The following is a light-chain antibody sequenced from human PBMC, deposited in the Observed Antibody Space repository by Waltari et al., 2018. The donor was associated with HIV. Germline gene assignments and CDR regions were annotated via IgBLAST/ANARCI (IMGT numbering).Light chain of an antibody. CDR2: GAS. J-gene: IGKJ4*01. Sequence: EIVLTQSPGTLSLSPGERATLSCRASQSVSSNYLALYQQKPGQAPRLLIYGASNRATGISDRFSGSGSGTDFTLTISRLEPEDFAVYYCQQYGSSSDTFGGGTKVEIK. V-gene: IGKV3-20*01. CDR3: QQYGSSSDT. CDR1: QSVSSNY.